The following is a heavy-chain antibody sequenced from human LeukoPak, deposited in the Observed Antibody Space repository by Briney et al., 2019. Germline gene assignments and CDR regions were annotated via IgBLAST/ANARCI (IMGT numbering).Heavy chain of an antibody. D-gene: IGHD3-16*01. CDR2: ISGSGGST. V-gene: IGHV3-23*01. J-gene: IGHJ4*02. CDR3: AKAMNYVWGSPFDY. Sequence: PGGSLRLSCAASGFTFSSYAMSWVRQAPGKGLEWVSAISGSGGSTYYADPVKGRFTISRDNSKNTLYLQMNSLRAEDTAVYYCAKAMNYVWGSPFDYWGQGTLVTVSS. CDR1: GFTFSSYA.